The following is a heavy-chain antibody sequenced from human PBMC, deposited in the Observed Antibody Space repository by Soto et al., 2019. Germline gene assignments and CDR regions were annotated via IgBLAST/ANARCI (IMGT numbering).Heavy chain of an antibody. CDR3: ARHGGYYFDY. J-gene: IGHJ4*02. CDR1: GGSFSGYY. CDR2: IGHSGST. V-gene: IGHV4-34*01. Sequence: QGQLQQWGAGLLKPSETLSVTCAVYGGSFSGYYWSWIRQPPGKGLEWIGEIGHSGSTIYNPSLESRVTISEDSSNNQFSLKLNSVTAADTAVYYCARHGGYYFDYWGQGAPVTVSS. D-gene: IGHD3-16*01.